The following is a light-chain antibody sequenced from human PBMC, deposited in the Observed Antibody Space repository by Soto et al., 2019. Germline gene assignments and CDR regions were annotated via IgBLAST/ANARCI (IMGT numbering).Light chain of an antibody. CDR2: GAS. Sequence: ENVLTQSPGTLSLSPGERATLSCRASQSVSSSYLAWYPQKTGQAPRLLIYGASSRATGIPDRFSGSGSGTDFTLTISRLEPEDFAVYYCQQYGSSPKTFGQGTKVEIK. CDR1: QSVSSSY. V-gene: IGKV3-20*01. CDR3: QQYGSSPKT. J-gene: IGKJ1*01.